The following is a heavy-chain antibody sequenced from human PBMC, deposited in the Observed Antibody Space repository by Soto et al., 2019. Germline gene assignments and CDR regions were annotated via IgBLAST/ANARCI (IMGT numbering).Heavy chain of an antibody. D-gene: IGHD1-1*01. CDR2: ISDDGSTI. Sequence: EVQLVESGGGLVQPGGSLRLSCAASGFVFSMYWMHWVRQAPGKGLEWVSRISDDGSTIHYADSVKGRFSISRDNAQNILYLQTNSLGADDTAVYYCARGGTSKSGHLWYFDLWGRGTLVTVSS. J-gene: IGHJ2*01. V-gene: IGHV3-74*01. CDR3: ARGGTSKSGHLWYFDL. CDR1: GFVFSMYW.